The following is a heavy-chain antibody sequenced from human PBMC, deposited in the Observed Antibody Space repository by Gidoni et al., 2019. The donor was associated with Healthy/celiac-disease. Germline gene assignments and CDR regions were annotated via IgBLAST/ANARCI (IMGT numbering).Heavy chain of an antibody. CDR1: GPSFTVYS. V-gene: IGHV4-34*01. D-gene: IGHD3-22*01. J-gene: IGHJ4*02. CDR2: ITHTGST. Sequence: QVQLQQWGAGLLKPSETLSLTGAMSGPSFTVYSWSWIRQSPGRGRVWIAEITHTGSTHYKPSLRSRVTISAEVSQSQFSLQLRSVTAADTAVYYCARGRYHDSSGFPYWGQGTLVTVSS. CDR3: ARGRYHDSSGFPY.